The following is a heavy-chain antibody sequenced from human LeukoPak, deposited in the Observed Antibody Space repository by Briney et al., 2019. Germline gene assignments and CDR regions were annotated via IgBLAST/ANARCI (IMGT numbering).Heavy chain of an antibody. CDR2: INHSGST. J-gene: IGHJ4*02. CDR1: GGSFSGYY. V-gene: IGHV4-34*01. CDR3: ARHSRWVGASY. Sequence: PSETLSLTCAVYGGSFSGYYWSWIRQPPGKGLEWIGEINHSGSTNYNPSLKSRVTISVDTSKNQFSLKLSSVTAADTAVYYCARHSRWVGASYWGQGTLVTVSS. D-gene: IGHD1-26*01.